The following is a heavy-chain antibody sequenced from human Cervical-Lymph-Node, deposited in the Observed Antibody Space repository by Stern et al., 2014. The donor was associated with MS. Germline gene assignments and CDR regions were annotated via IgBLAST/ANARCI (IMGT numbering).Heavy chain of an antibody. D-gene: IGHD6-19*01. CDR3: AKGRTVAGKNVGALDF. V-gene: IGHV3-30*18. J-gene: IGHJ3*01. Sequence: VQLVESGGGVVPPGRSLRLSCAASGFTFSNFGMHWVRQTQGKGLEWVALISYDVSDKYYADSVKGRFNISRDNSKNTVYLQMNSLRPEDTAVYHCAKGRTVAGKNVGALDFWGHGTMVIVSS. CDR2: ISYDVSDK. CDR1: GFTFSNFG.